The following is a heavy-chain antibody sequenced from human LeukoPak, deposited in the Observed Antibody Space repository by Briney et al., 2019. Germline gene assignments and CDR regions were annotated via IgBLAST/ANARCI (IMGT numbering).Heavy chain of an antibody. J-gene: IGHJ2*01. D-gene: IGHD1-7*01. CDR1: GDSISSNSHY. Sequence: SEALSLTCSVSGDSISSNSHYWGWIRQRPGKGLEWIGYIHYSGRTYYNPSLKSRVTLSVDTSENQFSLKLSSVTAADTAVYYCARVITGTTSWYFDLWGRGTLVTVSS. CDR3: ARVITGTTSWYFDL. V-gene: IGHV4-31*03. CDR2: IHYSGRT.